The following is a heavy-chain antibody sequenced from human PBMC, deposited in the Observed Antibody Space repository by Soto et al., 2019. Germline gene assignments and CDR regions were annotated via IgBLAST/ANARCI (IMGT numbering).Heavy chain of an antibody. J-gene: IGHJ2*01. D-gene: IGHD7-27*01. Sequence: EVQVLGSGGGLVQPGGSLRLSCAGSGFTFINYAMNWVRQAPGKGLEWVSSISGGGDAAFFPDSVRGRFTISRDNSKNTVTLQMNSLGVDDTAVYYCARKILGSTTRPNYWYFDLWGRGTLVKVSS. CDR1: GFTFINYA. CDR2: ISGGGDAA. V-gene: IGHV3-23*01. CDR3: ARKILGSTTRPNYWYFDL.